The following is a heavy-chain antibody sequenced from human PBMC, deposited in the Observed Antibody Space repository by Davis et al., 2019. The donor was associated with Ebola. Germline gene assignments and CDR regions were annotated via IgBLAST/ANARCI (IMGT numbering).Heavy chain of an antibody. CDR1: GYTFINND. D-gene: IGHD5-18*01. CDR3: TRFSNTADFDY. CDR2: MNPKNGDA. Sequence: AASVKVSCKASGYTFINNDINWVRQAPGQGLEWMGWMNPKNGDAGSAQKFQGRVTLTRDTSIGTAYMELNSLRFEDTAVYYCTRFSNTADFDYWGQGTLLTVSS. V-gene: IGHV1-8*01. J-gene: IGHJ4*02.